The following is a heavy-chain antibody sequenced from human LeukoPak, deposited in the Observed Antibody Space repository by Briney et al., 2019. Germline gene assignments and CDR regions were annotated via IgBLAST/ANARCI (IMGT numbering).Heavy chain of an antibody. D-gene: IGHD6-19*01. CDR3: ASGGVAGRWPLDY. CDR1: GGSISSYY. Sequence: PSETLSLTCTVSGGSISSYYWNWIRQPAGKGLEWIGRIHTSGGTNYNPSLKSRVTMSVDTSKNQFSLKLTSVTAADTAVYYCASGGVAGRWPLDYWGQGTLVTVSS. CDR2: IHTSGGT. J-gene: IGHJ4*02. V-gene: IGHV4-4*07.